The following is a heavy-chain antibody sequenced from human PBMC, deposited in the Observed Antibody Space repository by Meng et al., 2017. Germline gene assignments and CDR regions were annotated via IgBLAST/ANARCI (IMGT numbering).Heavy chain of an antibody. J-gene: IGHJ5*02. CDR2: IYYSGST. CDR3: ARGLRCSGGSCYSSNWFDP. CDR1: GGSISSGGYY. D-gene: IGHD2-15*01. Sequence: QVQLAEPGPGLVKPSPTLSLTRTVSGGSISSGGYYWSWIRQHPGKGLEWIGYIYYSGSTYYNPSLKSLVTISVDTSKNQFSLKLSSVTAADTAVYYCARGLRCSGGSCYSSNWFDPWGQGTLVTVSS. V-gene: IGHV4-31*01.